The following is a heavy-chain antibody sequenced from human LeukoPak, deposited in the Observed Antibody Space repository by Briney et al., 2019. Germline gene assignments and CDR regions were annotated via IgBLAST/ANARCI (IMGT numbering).Heavy chain of an antibody. D-gene: IGHD5-18*01. CDR2: ISGSGGST. CDR1: GFTFSSYG. V-gene: IGHV3-23*01. J-gene: IGHJ5*02. CDR3: ARVTHTELSTWFDP. Sequence: GGSLRLSCAASGFTFSSYGMSWVRQAPGKGLEWVSAISGSGGSTYYADSVKGRFTISRDNSKNTLYLQMNSLRSEDTAVYYCARVTHTELSTWFDPWGQGTLVTVSS.